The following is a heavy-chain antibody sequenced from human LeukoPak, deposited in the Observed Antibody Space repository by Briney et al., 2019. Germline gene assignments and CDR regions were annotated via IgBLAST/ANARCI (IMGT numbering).Heavy chain of an antibody. CDR2: INGSGDKT. D-gene: IGHD1-14*01. J-gene: IGHJ4*02. CDR3: AKPARTDYADY. CDR1: GFTLSDYA. Sequence: GGSLRLSCAASGFTLSDYAMNWVRQAPGKGLEWVSSINGSGDKTYYADSVKGRFTISRDNSKNTLYLQMNSLRAEDTAVYYCAKPARTDYADYWGQGTLVTVSS. V-gene: IGHV3-23*01.